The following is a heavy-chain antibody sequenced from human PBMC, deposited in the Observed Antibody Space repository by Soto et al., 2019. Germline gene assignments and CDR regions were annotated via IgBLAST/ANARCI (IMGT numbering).Heavy chain of an antibody. CDR2: IWYDGSNK. CDR3: ARDSYASNFDYYYYYGMDV. Sequence: PGGSLRLSCAASGFTFSSYGMHWVRQAPGKGLEWVAVIWYDGSNKYYADSVKGRFTISRDNSKNTLYLQMNSLRAEDTAVYYCARDSYASNFDYYYYYGMDVWGQGTTVTVSS. V-gene: IGHV3-33*01. J-gene: IGHJ6*02. CDR1: GFTFSSYG. D-gene: IGHD4-4*01.